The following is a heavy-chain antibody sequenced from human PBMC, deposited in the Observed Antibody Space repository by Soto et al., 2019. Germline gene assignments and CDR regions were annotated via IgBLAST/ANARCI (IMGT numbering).Heavy chain of an antibody. CDR2: INHSGST. J-gene: IGHJ6*02. CDR1: GGSFSGYY. D-gene: IGHD2-2*01. V-gene: IGHV4-34*01. Sequence: PSETLSLTCAVYGGSFSGYYWSWIRQPPGKGLEWIGEINHSGSTNYNPSLKSRVTISVDTSKNQFSLKLSSVTAADTAVYYCARGRGYCSSTCCPTAIYGMDVWGQGTTVTVSS. CDR3: ARGRGYCSSTCCPTAIYGMDV.